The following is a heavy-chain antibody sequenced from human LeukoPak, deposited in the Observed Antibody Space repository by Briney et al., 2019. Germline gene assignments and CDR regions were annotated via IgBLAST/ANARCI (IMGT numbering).Heavy chain of an antibody. CDR3: ASLKTVPAATTYYYYGMDV. Sequence: PSETLSLTCTVSAGSISSSSYYWGWIRQPPGKGLEWIGSIYYSGSTYYNPSLKSRVTISVDTSKSQFSLKLSSVTAADTAVYYCASLKTVPAATTYYYYGMDVWGQGTTVTVSS. J-gene: IGHJ6*02. CDR2: IYYSGST. CDR1: AGSISSSSYY. D-gene: IGHD2-2*01. V-gene: IGHV4-39*01.